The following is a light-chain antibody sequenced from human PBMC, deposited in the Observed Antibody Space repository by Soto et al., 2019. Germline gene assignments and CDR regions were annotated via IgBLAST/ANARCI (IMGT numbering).Light chain of an antibody. CDR2: DAS. CDR1: QNIRSR. V-gene: IGKV1-5*01. CDR3: EQYHSYWT. J-gene: IGKJ1*01. Sequence: DFKMTQTPPTLSASVGDRVTITCRASQNIRSRLAWFQQKPGKAPKLLIYDASSLESGVPQRFSGSGSGTEFTLTISSLQTDDFSTYYWEQYHSYWTFGQGTKVDIK.